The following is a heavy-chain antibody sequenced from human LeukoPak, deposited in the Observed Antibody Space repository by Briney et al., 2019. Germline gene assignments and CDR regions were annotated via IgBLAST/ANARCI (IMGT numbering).Heavy chain of an antibody. J-gene: IGHJ4*02. Sequence: PSETLSLTCSVSGASISDYCWSWIRQPASKGLEWIGRFYKTGDTDYNPPLRSRVSMSVDRSKNQFSLTLSAVTAADTAVYYCARETLNNGWYAGDWGQGTLVTVSS. CDR1: GASISDYC. D-gene: IGHD6-19*01. V-gene: IGHV4-4*07. CDR3: ARETLNNGWYAGD. CDR2: FYKTGDT.